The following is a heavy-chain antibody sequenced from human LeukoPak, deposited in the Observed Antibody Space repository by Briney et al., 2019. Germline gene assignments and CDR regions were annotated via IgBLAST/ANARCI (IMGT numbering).Heavy chain of an antibody. V-gene: IGHV1-46*01. CDR3: ARATRYSSSWAPFEY. CDR2: INPSGGST. Sequence: ASVKVSCKASGYTFTSYYMHWVRQAPGQGLEWMGIINPSGGSTSYAQKFQGRVTMTRDMSTSTVYMELSSLRYEDTAVYYCARATRYSSSWAPFEYWGQGILVTVSS. D-gene: IGHD6-13*01. CDR1: GYTFTSYY. J-gene: IGHJ4*02.